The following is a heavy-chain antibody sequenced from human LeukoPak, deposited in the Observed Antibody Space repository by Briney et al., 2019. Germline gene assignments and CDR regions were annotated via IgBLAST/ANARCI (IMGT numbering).Heavy chain of an antibody. D-gene: IGHD3-9*01. V-gene: IGHV4-59*01. Sequence: SETLSLTCTVSGGSISSYYWSWIRQPPGKGLEWIGYIYYSGSTNYNPSLKSRVTISVDTCKNQFSLKLSSVTAADTAVYYCARRAYDILTGYSLFDYWGQGTLVTVSS. CDR1: GGSISSYY. J-gene: IGHJ4*02. CDR2: IYYSGST. CDR3: ARRAYDILTGYSLFDY.